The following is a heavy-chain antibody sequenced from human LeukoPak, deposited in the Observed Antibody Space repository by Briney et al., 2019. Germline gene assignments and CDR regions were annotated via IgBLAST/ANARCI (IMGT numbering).Heavy chain of an antibody. CDR1: GYTFTGYY. CDR2: INPNSGGT. D-gene: IGHD6-19*01. J-gene: IGHJ4*02. V-gene: IGHV1-2*02. CDR3: ARDHFGIPVAPPADY. Sequence: ASVKVSCKASGYTFTGYYMHWVRQAPGQGLEWMGWINPNSGGTNYAQKFQGRVTMTRDTSISTAYMELSRLRSDDTAVYYCARDHFGIPVAPPADYWGQGTLVTVSS.